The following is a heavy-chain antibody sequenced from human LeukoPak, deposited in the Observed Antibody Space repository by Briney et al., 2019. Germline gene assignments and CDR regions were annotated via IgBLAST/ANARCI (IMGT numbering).Heavy chain of an antibody. CDR1: GFTFSRHV. J-gene: IGHJ4*02. CDR2: IYSGGST. Sequence: GGSLRLSCAASGFTFSRHVMTWVRQAPGKGLEWVSVIYSGGSTYYADSVKGRFTISRDNSKNTLYLQMNSLRAEDTAVYYYARARPTVTGGYYPDYWGQGTLVTVSS. D-gene: IGHD4-17*01. CDR3: ARARPTVTGGYYPDY. V-gene: IGHV3-53*01.